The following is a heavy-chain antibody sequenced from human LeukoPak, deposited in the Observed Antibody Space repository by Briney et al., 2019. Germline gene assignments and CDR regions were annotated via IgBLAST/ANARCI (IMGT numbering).Heavy chain of an antibody. CDR2: IRQDGGVK. CDR1: GFTFSSYW. V-gene: IGHV3-7*03. D-gene: IGHD6-13*01. J-gene: IGHJ4*02. CDR3: TRDGVAAGLYFDY. Sequence: GGSLRLSCAASGFTFSSYWMTWVRQAPGKGLEWVANIRQDGGVKYYMDSAKGRFTLSRDNAKSSLYLQINSLRAEDTAVYYCTRDGVAAGLYFDYWGQGTLVTVSS.